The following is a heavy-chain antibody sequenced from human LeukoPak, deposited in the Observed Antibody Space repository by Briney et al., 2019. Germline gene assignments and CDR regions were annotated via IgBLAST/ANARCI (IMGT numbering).Heavy chain of an antibody. V-gene: IGHV4-59*11. CDR3: ARINSGWYFDY. CDR2: IYYSGNT. Sequence: PSETPSLTCIVSGGSISSHYWTWIRQPPGRGLEYIGYIYYSGNTNYNPSLKSRVTISVDRSKNQFSLKLTSVTAEDTAVYYCARINSGWYFDYWGRGTLVTVSS. CDR1: GGSISSHY. D-gene: IGHD6-19*01. J-gene: IGHJ4*02.